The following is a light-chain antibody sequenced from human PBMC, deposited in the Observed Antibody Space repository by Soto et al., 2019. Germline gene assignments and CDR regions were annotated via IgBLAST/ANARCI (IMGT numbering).Light chain of an antibody. CDR3: SSYTSSSTVV. J-gene: IGLJ2*01. CDR2: EVS. V-gene: IGLV2-14*01. Sequence: QSALTQPASVSGSPGQSITISCTGTSRDADGYNYVSWYQQHPGKAPKLMIYEVSDRPSGVSNRLSGSKSGNTASLTIYGLQAEDEADYYCSSYTSSSTVVFGGGTKVTVL. CDR1: SRDADGYNY.